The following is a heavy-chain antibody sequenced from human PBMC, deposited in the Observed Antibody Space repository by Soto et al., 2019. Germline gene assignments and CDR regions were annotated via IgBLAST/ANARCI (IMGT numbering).Heavy chain of an antibody. Sequence: LRLSCAASGFTFSSYSMNWVRQAPGKGLEWVSSISSSSSYIYYADSVKGRFTISRDNAKNSLYLQINSLRAEDTAVYYCARDRALAVAGTWYFDLWGRGTLVTVSS. J-gene: IGHJ2*01. CDR1: GFTFSSYS. CDR3: ARDRALAVAGTWYFDL. CDR2: ISSSSSYI. D-gene: IGHD6-19*01. V-gene: IGHV3-21*01.